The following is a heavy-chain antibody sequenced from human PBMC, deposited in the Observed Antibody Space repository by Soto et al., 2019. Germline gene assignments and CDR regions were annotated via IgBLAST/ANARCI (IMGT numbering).Heavy chain of an antibody. Sequence: QVQLVESGGGVVQPGRSLRLSCAASGFTFSSYGMHWVRQAPGKGLEWVAVIWYDGSNKYYADSVKGRFTISRDNSKNALYLQMNSLRAEDTAVYYCARERVPAAPWRTLDYYYYGMDVWGQGTTVTVSS. CDR1: GFTFSSYG. D-gene: IGHD2-2*01. CDR3: ARERVPAAPWRTLDYYYYGMDV. J-gene: IGHJ6*02. CDR2: IWYDGSNK. V-gene: IGHV3-33*01.